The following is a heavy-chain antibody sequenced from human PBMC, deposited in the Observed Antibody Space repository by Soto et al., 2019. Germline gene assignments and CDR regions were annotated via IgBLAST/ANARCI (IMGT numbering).Heavy chain of an antibody. CDR1: GFTFSNYD. J-gene: IGHJ4*02. CDR2: IGSAGDT. V-gene: IGHV3-13*01. D-gene: IGHD3-22*01. Sequence: EVQLVESGGGLVQPGGSLRLSCAASGFTFSNYDMHWVRQTTGKGLEWVSAIGSAGDTYYPGSVKGRFTISRENAKNSLYLQMNSLRAEDTAVYYCARGSYDSSGPGFDYWGQGTLVTVSS. CDR3: ARGSYDSSGPGFDY.